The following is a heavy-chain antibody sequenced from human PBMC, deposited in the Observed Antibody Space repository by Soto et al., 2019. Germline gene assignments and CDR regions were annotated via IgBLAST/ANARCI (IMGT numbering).Heavy chain of an antibody. Sequence: QVQLVQSGAEVKKPGASVRVSCKASGYTFNTYFIHWVRQAPGQGLEWLGIINTSSDTKNYAQRFQGRVTMTRDMSTSTVYMDLSSLRSEDTAVYYCARKIAVGGRAFDYWGQGTLVTVSS. V-gene: IGHV1-46*02. CDR3: ARKIAVGGRAFDY. CDR2: INTSSDTK. J-gene: IGHJ4*02. CDR1: GYTFNTYF. D-gene: IGHD6-19*01.